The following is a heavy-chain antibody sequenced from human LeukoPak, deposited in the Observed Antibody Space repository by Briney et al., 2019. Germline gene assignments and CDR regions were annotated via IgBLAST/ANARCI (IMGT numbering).Heavy chain of an antibody. CDR1: GFTFSNAW. D-gene: IGHD4-11*01. CDR3: TTDRRTTAYYYYYYMDV. J-gene: IGHJ6*03. Sequence: AGGSLRLSCAASGFTFSNAWMSWVRQAPGKGLEWVGRIKSKTDGGTTDYAAPVKGRFTISRDDSKNTLYLQMNSLKTEDTAVYYCTTDRRTTAYYYYYYMDVWCKGTTVTVSS. CDR2: IKSKTDGGTT. V-gene: IGHV3-15*01.